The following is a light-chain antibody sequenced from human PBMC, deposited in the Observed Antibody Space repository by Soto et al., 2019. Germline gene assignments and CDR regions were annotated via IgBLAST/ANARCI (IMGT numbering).Light chain of an antibody. CDR3: QQYGSSPRT. CDR1: QSVRSSY. V-gene: IGKV3-20*01. CDR2: GAF. Sequence: EIVLTQSPGTLSFSPGERATLSCRASQSVRSSYLAWYQQKPGQAPRLLIYGAFRRAAGIPDRFRGSGSGTDFILTISRLEPEDFAVYYCQQYGSSPRTFGRGTKVEIK. J-gene: IGKJ1*01.